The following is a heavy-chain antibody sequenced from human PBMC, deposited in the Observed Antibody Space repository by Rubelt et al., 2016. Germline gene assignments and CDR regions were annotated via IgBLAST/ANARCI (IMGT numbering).Heavy chain of an antibody. CDR2: INHSGST. V-gene: IGHV4-34*01. J-gene: IGHJ4*02. D-gene: IGHD3-3*01. Sequence: QVQLQQWGAGLLKPSETLSLTCAVYGGSFSGYYWSWIRQPPGKGLEWIGEINHSGSTNYNPSLKSRVTISVGTSKNRFSLKLSSVTAADTAVYYCARHPHYDFWSGYHDPFDYWGQGTLVTVSS. CDR3: ARHPHYDFWSGYHDPFDY. CDR1: GGSFSGYY.